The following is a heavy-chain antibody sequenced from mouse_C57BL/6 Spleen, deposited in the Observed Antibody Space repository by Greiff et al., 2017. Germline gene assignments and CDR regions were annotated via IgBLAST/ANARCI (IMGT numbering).Heavy chain of an antibody. J-gene: IGHJ4*01. CDR3: ARIDDGYSGYYAMDY. CDR2: INPSSGYT. Sequence: VQLQQPGAELVMPGASVKLSCKASGYTFTSYWMHWVKQRPGQGLEWIGYINPSSGYTKYNQKFKDKATLTADKSSSTAYMQLSSLTYEDSAVYYCARIDDGYSGYYAMDYWGQGTSVTVSS. CDR1: GYTFTSYW. D-gene: IGHD2-3*01. V-gene: IGHV1-7*01.